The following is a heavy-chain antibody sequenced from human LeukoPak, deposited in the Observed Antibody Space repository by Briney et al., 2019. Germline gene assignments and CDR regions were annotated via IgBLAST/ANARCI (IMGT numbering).Heavy chain of an antibody. V-gene: IGHV1-2*02. CDR1: GGTFSNYD. CDR2: INPNSGGT. D-gene: IGHD1-26*01. CDR3: ARVLRKRATTDAFDI. J-gene: IGHJ3*02. Sequence: GASVKVSCKASGGTFSNYDISWVRQAPGQGLEWMGWINPNSGGTNYAQKFQGRVTMTRDTSISTAYMELSRLRSDDTAVYYCARVLRKRATTDAFDIWGQGTMVTVSS.